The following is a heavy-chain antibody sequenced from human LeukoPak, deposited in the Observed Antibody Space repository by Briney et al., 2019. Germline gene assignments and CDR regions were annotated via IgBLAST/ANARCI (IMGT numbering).Heavy chain of an antibody. CDR2: ISYDGSNK. Sequence: HPGGSLRLSCAASGFTFSSYAMHWVRQAPGKGLEWVAVISYDGSNKYYADSVKGRFTISRDNSKNTLYLQMNSLRAEDTAVYYCARGAGYYYYYGMDVWGQGTTVTVSS. CDR1: GFTFSSYA. CDR3: ARGAGYYYYYGMDV. D-gene: IGHD3-10*01. J-gene: IGHJ6*02. V-gene: IGHV3-30-3*01.